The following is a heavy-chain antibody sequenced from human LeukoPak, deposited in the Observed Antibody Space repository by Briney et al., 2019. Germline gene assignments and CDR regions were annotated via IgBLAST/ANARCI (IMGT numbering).Heavy chain of an antibody. CDR3: AISIAVRTLDY. Sequence: PSETLSLTCAVYGGSFSGYYWSWIRQPPGKGLEWIGEINHSGSTNYNPSLKSRVTISVDTSKNQFSLKLSSVTAADTAVYYGAISIAVRTLDYWGQGTLVTVSS. J-gene: IGHJ4*02. V-gene: IGHV4-34*01. CDR2: INHSGST. D-gene: IGHD6-19*01. CDR1: GGSFSGYY.